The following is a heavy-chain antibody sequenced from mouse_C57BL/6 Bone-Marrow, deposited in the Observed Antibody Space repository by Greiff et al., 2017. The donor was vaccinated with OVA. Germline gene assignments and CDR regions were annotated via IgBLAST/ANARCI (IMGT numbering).Heavy chain of an antibody. D-gene: IGHD2-3*01. J-gene: IGHJ3*01. CDR3: TRDWDDGYYPSAY. V-gene: IGHV5-9-1*02. CDR2: ISSGGDYI. CDR1: GFTFSSYA. Sequence: EVMLVESGEGLVKPGGSLKLSCAASGFTFSSYAMSWVRQTPEKRLEWVAYISSGGDYIYYADTVKGRFTISRDKDRNTLYLQNSSLKSEDTAMYYCTRDWDDGYYPSAYWGQGTLVTVSA.